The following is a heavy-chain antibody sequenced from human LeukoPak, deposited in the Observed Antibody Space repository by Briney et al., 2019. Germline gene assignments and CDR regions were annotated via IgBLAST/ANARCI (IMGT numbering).Heavy chain of an antibody. J-gene: IGHJ4*02. Sequence: SVKVSCKASGGTFSSYAISWVRQAPGQGLEWMGRIIPILGIANYAQKFQGRVTITADKSTSTAYMELSSLRSEDTAVYYCAKMATIKLGFDYWGQGTLVTVSS. D-gene: IGHD5-24*01. CDR2: IIPILGIA. CDR1: GGTFSSYA. CDR3: AKMATIKLGFDY. V-gene: IGHV1-69*04.